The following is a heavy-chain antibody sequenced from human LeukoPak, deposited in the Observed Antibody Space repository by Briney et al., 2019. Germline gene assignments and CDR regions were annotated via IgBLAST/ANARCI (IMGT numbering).Heavy chain of an antibody. CDR2: ISSSSSYI. Sequence: GGSLRLSCAASGFTFSSYSMNWVRQAPGKGREGVSSISSSSSYIYYADSVKGRFTTSRDNAKNSLYLQMNSLRAEDTAVYYCAIRRADAFAIWGQGPMVTVSS. CDR1: GFTFSSYS. V-gene: IGHV3-21*01. J-gene: IGHJ3*02. CDR3: AIRRADAFAI.